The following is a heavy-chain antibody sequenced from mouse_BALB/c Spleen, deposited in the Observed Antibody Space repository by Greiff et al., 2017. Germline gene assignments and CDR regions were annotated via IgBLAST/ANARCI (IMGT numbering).Heavy chain of an antibody. D-gene: IGHD1-2*01. CDR1: GFTFSDYY. V-gene: IGHV5-4*02. CDR3: ARRDSTAFAY. J-gene: IGHJ3*01. Sequence: EVQRVESGGGLVKPGGSLKLSCAASGFTFSDYYMYWVRQTPEKRLEWVATISDGGSYTYYPDSVKGRFTISRDNAKNTLYLQMSSLRSEDTAMYYCARRDSTAFAYWGQGTLVTVSA. CDR2: ISDGGSYT.